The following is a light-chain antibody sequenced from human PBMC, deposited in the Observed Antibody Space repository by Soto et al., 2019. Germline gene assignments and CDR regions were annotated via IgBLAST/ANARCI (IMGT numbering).Light chain of an antibody. CDR3: SSYAGNNVV. Sequence: QSVLTQPPSASGSPGQSVTISCTGTSSDVGGYNYVSWYQQHPGKAPKLMIYEVSKRPSGVPDRFSGSKSGNTASLTVSGLQAEDEADYYCSSYAGNNVVFGGVTKVTVL. V-gene: IGLV2-8*01. J-gene: IGLJ2*01. CDR2: EVS. CDR1: SSDVGGYNY.